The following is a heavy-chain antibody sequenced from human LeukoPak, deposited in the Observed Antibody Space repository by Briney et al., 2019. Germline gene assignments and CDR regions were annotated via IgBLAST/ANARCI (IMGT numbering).Heavy chain of an antibody. V-gene: IGHV3-21*01. CDR2: ITSSSSYI. CDR3: ARVLPGYFDY. J-gene: IGHJ4*02. Sequence: GDSLRLSCAASGFSFSTYNMNWVRQAPGKGLEWVSSITSSSSYIYYADSVKGRFTISRDNAKSSLYLQMNSLRAEDTAVYYCARVLPGYFDYWGQGTLVTVSS. CDR1: GFSFSTYN.